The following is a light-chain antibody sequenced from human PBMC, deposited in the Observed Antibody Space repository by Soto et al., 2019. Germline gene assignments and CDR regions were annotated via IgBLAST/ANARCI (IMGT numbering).Light chain of an antibody. V-gene: IGKV3-11*01. Sequence: EIVLTQSPDTLSLSPGERATLSCRASQSVSSSLAWYQQIPGQAPRLLIYDASNRATGIPARFSGSGSETDFTLTISSLEPEDFAVYYCQQRSNWPPEVTFGPGTKVDIK. CDR3: QQRSNWPPEVT. CDR1: QSVSSS. CDR2: DAS. J-gene: IGKJ3*01.